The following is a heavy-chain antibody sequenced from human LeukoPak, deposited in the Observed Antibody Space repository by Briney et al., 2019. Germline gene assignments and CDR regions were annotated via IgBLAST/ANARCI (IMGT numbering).Heavy chain of an antibody. CDR3: ASWTAMVNPDYYYYYMDV. CDR2: ISYDGNNK. D-gene: IGHD5-18*01. V-gene: IGHV3-30*04. CDR1: GFTFVNHA. Sequence: GRSLRLSCAASGFTFVNHAMHWVRQAPGKGLEWVAVISYDGNNKYYADSVKGRFTISRDNSKNTLYLQMNSLRAEDTAVYYCASWTAMVNPDYYYYYMDVWGKGTTVTVSS. J-gene: IGHJ6*03.